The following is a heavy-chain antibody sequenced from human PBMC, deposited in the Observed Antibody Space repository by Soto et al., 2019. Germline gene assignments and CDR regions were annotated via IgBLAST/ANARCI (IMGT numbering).Heavy chain of an antibody. V-gene: IGHV4-34*01. D-gene: IGHD3-3*01. CDR1: GGSVSGYY. CDR2: INHSGST. Sequence: SETLSLTCAVYGGSVSGYYWSWIRQPPGKGLEWIGEINHSGSTNYNPSLKSRVTISVDTSKNQFSLKLSSVTAADTAVYYCARGRLYYDFWSGYSKHDAFDIWGQGTMVTVSS. J-gene: IGHJ3*02. CDR3: ARGRLYYDFWSGYSKHDAFDI.